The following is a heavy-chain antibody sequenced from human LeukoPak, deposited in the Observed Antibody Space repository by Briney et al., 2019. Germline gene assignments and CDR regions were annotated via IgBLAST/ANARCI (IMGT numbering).Heavy chain of an antibody. CDR2: IYYSGTT. V-gene: IGHV4-59*11. Sequence: SETLSLTCTVSGGSISSHYWSWIRQTPGKGLEWIGYIYYSGTTNYNRSLKSRVTISVDSSRNQFSLKLSSVTAADTAVYYCARGGWYPFDSWGQGTLVTVSS. CDR1: GGSISSHY. J-gene: IGHJ4*02. CDR3: ARGGWYPFDS. D-gene: IGHD6-19*01.